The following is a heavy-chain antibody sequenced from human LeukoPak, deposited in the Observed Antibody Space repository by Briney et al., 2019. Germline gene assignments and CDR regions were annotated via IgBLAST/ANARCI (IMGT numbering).Heavy chain of an antibody. CDR3: AELAITMIGGV. J-gene: IGHJ6*04. Sequence: GGSLRLSCAASGFTFSSYEMNWVRQAPGKGLEGVSYISSSGSNIYYADSVKGRFTISRDNAKNSLYLQMNSLRAEDTAVYYCAELAITMIGGVWGKGTTVTISS. V-gene: IGHV3-48*03. D-gene: IGHD3-10*02. CDR2: ISSSGSNI. CDR1: GFTFSSYE.